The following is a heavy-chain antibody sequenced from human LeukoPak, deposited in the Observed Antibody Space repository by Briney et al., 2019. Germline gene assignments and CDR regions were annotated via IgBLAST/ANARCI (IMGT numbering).Heavy chain of an antibody. Sequence: PSETLSLTCTVSGGSISSYYWTWIRQPPGKGLEWIGFIYYSGATKYNPSLESRVTISLDTSNNQFSLRLNSVTAAGTAVYYCARRVAVPGSYYFDYWSQGTLVTVSS. CDR2: IYYSGAT. CDR1: GGSISSYY. V-gene: IGHV4-59*08. D-gene: IGHD2-15*01. CDR3: ARRVAVPGSYYFDY. J-gene: IGHJ4*02.